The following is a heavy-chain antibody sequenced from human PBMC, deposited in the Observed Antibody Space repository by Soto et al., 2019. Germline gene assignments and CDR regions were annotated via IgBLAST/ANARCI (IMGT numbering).Heavy chain of an antibody. CDR1: GFTFSSYA. V-gene: IGHV3-23*01. CDR3: AKDLSVAAAGTIDY. CDR2: ISGSGGST. J-gene: IGHJ4*02. D-gene: IGHD6-13*01. Sequence: HPGGSLRLSCTASGFTFSSYAMSWVRQAPGKGLEWVSAISGSGGSTYYADSVKGRFTISRDNSKNTLYLQMNSLRAEDTAVYYCAKDLSVAAAGTIDYWGQGTLVTVSS.